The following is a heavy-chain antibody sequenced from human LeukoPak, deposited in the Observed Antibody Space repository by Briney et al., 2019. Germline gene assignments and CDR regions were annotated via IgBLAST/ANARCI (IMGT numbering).Heavy chain of an antibody. CDR2: IYQSGST. V-gene: IGHV4-38-2*02. Sequence: SETLSLTCSVSGYSIRSGYHWAWFRQAPGKGLEWMGSIYQSGSTYDNLSLKSRVTLSVDTSRNQFSLKLTSVTAADTAVYYCARSETNDYSKYWGQGILVIVSS. D-gene: IGHD4-11*01. CDR3: ARSETNDYSKY. CDR1: GYSIRSGYH. J-gene: IGHJ4*02.